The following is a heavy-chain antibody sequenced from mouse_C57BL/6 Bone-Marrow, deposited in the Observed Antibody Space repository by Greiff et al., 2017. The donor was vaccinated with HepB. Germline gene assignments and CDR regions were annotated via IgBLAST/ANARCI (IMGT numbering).Heavy chain of an antibody. V-gene: IGHV1-52*01. Sequence: QVHVKQPGAELVRPGSSVKLSCKASGYTFTSYWMHWVKQRPIQGLEWIGNIDPSDSETHYNQKFKDKATLTVDKSSSTAYMQLSSLKSEDSAVYYCARLGYYGSSPYYYAMDYWGQGTSVTVSS. CDR2: IDPSDSET. CDR3: ARLGYYGSSPYYYAMDY. D-gene: IGHD1-1*01. J-gene: IGHJ4*01. CDR1: GYTFTSYW.